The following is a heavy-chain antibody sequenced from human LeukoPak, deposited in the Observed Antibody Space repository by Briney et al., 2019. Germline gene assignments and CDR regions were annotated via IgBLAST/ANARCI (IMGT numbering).Heavy chain of an antibody. Sequence: ASVKVSCKASGYTFSSYGISWVRQAPGQGLEWMGWISTYNGDTHYAQKFQGRVTMTTDTSTSTAYMELRSLRSDDTAVYYCARDKRTTYYYDGSGPHPGGYWGQGTLVTVSS. CDR2: ISTYNGDT. J-gene: IGHJ4*02. CDR1: GYTFSSYG. CDR3: ARDKRTTYYYDGSGPHPGGY. V-gene: IGHV1-18*01. D-gene: IGHD3-22*01.